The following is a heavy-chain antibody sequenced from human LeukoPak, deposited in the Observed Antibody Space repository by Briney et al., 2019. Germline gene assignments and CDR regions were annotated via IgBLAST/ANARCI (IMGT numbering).Heavy chain of an antibody. CDR1: GFTSSTYS. Sequence: QPGGSLRLSCAASGFTSSTYSMNWVRQAPGKGLEWVSYITRSSSTIHYADSVKGRFTTRDNAKNALYLQMSSLREDDTAVYYCVRDPHAFDIWGQGTMVTVSS. CDR2: ITRSSSTI. V-gene: IGHV3-48*02. J-gene: IGHJ3*02. CDR3: VRDPHAFDI.